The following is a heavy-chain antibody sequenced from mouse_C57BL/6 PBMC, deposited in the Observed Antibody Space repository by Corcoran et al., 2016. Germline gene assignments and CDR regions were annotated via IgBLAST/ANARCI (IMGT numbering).Heavy chain of an antibody. D-gene: IGHD1-1*01. CDR3: ARYGSSPSWFAY. CDR2: IYPGSGNT. J-gene: IGHJ3*01. Sequence: QVELQQSGPELVKPGASVKISCNASGYSFTSYYIHWVRQRPGQGLEWIGWIYPGSGNTKYNEKFKGKATLTADTSSSTAYMQLSSLTSEDSAVYYCARYGSSPSWFAYWGRGTLVTVSA. V-gene: IGHV1-66*01. CDR1: GYSFTSYY.